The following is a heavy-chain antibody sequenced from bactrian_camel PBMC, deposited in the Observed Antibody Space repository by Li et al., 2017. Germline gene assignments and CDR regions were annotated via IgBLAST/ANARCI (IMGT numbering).Heavy chain of an antibody. CDR2: IDSSGDT. J-gene: IGHJ4*01. CDR3: AADHGTSRSSCTVVAATQY. D-gene: IGHD6*01. V-gene: IGHV3S42*01. Sequence: VQLVESGGGSVQAGGSLKLSCVVSGYTYSTYSMGWFRQAPGKEREGVAAIDSSGDTSYSGSVKGRFTISQDSAKDTLFLQMDSLRPEDTALYYCAADHGTSRSSCTVVAATQYWGQGTQVTVS. CDR1: GYTYSTYS.